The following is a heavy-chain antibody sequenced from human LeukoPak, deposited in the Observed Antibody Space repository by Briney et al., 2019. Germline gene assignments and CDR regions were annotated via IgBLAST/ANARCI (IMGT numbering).Heavy chain of an antibody. D-gene: IGHD6-19*01. J-gene: IGHJ5*02. Sequence: SETLSLTCAVYGGSFSGYYWSWIRQPPGKGLEWIGEINHSGSTNYKQSLKSRVTISVDTSKNQFSLKLSSVTAADTAMYYCARGLRQWLGTNWFDPWGQGTLVTVSS. CDR2: INHSGST. CDR3: ARGLRQWLGTNWFDP. CDR1: GGSFSGYY. V-gene: IGHV4-34*01.